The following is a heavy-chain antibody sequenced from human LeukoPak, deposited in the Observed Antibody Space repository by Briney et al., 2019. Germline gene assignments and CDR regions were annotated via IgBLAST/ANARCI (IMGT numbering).Heavy chain of an antibody. CDR3: AITTPGDY. CDR2: IDASGST. V-gene: IGHV4-4*07. CDR1: GASVSSYY. J-gene: IGHJ4*02. Sequence: KPSETLSLTCTVSGASVSSYYWIWIRQPAGRGLEWIGRIDASGSTNYNPSLKSRVTMSVDSSKNQFSLKVSSVTAADTAVYYCAITTPGDYWGQGTLVTVSS. D-gene: IGHD3-22*01.